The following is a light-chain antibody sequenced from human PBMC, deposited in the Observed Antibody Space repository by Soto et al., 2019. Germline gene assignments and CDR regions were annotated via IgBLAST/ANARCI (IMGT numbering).Light chain of an antibody. V-gene: IGKV3-11*01. CDR1: QSVSSF. CDR2: DVS. CDR3: LQRTDWPPVYT. Sequence: EIVLTQSPVTLSLSPGERATLSCRASQSVSSFIAWYQQKPGQPPRLLIYDVSNRAAGIPARFSGSGSGTDFTLTISSLEPEDFAVYHCLQRTDWPPVYTFGQGTKLEIK. J-gene: IGKJ2*01.